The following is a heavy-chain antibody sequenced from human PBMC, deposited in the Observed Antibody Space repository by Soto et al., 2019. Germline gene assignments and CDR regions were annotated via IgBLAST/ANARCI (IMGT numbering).Heavy chain of an antibody. CDR2: IIPIFGTA. Sequence: SVKVSCKASGGTFSSYAISWVRQAPGQGLEWMGGIIPIFGTANYARKFQGRVTITADESTSTAYMELSSLRSEDTAVYYCARDPPSVGWFDPWGQGTLVTVSS. CDR1: GGTFSSYA. D-gene: IGHD2-15*01. CDR3: ARDPPSVGWFDP. V-gene: IGHV1-69*13. J-gene: IGHJ5*02.